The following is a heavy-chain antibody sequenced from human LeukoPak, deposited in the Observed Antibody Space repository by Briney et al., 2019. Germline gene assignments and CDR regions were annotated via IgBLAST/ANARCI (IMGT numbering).Heavy chain of an antibody. V-gene: IGHV3-30*03. D-gene: IGHD3-9*01. CDR2: ISYDGSNK. J-gene: IGHJ4*02. Sequence: GGSLRLSCAASGFTFSSYGMHWVRQAPGKGLEWVAVISYDGSNKYYADSVKGRFTISRDNSKNTLYLQMNSLRAEDTAVYYCAREELYCDILTGYQPLDYWGQGTLVTVSS. CDR3: AREELYCDILTGYQPLDY. CDR1: GFTFSSYG.